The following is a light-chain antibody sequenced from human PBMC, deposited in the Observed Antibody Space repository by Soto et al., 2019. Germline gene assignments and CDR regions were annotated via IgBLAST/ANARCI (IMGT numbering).Light chain of an antibody. J-gene: IGKJ5*01. CDR2: GAS. CDR1: QSVSSSH. CDR3: QQYGSSST. Sequence: EIVLTQSPGTLSLSPGERATLSCRASQSVSSSHLAWYQQKPGQAPRLLIYGASSRPTGIPDRFSGSGSGTDFTLTISRLEPEDFAVYYCQQYGSSSTFGQGTRLENK. V-gene: IGKV3-20*01.